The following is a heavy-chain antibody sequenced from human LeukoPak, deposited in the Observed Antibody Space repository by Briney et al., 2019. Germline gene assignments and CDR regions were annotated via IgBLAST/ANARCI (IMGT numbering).Heavy chain of an antibody. CDR2: ISGSGGTT. CDR3: AKDRGMFLVGYLDY. D-gene: IGHD2-15*01. CDR1: GFTFGSYA. Sequence: GGSLRLSCAASGFTFGSYAMSWVRQAPGKGLEWVSAISGSGGTTYYADSVKGRFTISRDNSKNTLYLQMNSLRAEDTAVYYCAKDRGMFLVGYLDYWGQGTLVTVSS. V-gene: IGHV3-23*01. J-gene: IGHJ4*02.